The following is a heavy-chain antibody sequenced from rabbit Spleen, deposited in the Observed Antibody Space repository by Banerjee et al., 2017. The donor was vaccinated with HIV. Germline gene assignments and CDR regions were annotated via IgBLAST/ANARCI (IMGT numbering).Heavy chain of an antibody. CDR2: IYTGSSGST. J-gene: IGHJ6*01. CDR1: GFSFRSSYY. V-gene: IGHV1S45*01. D-gene: IGHD4-1*01. Sequence: QEQLEESGGDLVKPEGSLTLTCTASGFSFRSSYYMCWVRQAPGKGLEWIACIYTGSSGSTYNASWAKGRFTISETSSTTVTLQMTRLTAADTATYFCAREVAVIKHAMDLWGPGTRVTVS. CDR3: AREVAVIKHAMDL.